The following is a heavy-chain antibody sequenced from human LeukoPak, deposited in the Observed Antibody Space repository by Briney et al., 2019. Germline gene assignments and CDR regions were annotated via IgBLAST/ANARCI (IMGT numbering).Heavy chain of an antibody. CDR2: ISAYNGNT. D-gene: IGHD3-16*01. J-gene: IGHJ6*03. V-gene: IGHV1-18*04. CDR1: GYTFTGYY. CDR3: ARGRNVWGSYRPPYYYYYMDV. Sequence: ASVKVSCKASGYTFTGYYMHWVRQAPGQGLEWMGWISAYNGNTNYAQKLQGRVTMTTDTSTSTAYMELRSLRSDDTAVYYCARGRNVWGSYRPPYYYYYMDVWGKGTTVTVSS.